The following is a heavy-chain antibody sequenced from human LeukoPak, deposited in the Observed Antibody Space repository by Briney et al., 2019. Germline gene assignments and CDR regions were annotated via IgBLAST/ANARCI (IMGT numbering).Heavy chain of an antibody. CDR1: GYTFSGYY. V-gene: IGHV1-2*02. CDR2: MNPNSGAT. CDR3: ARSGITTIPNFDY. Sequence: GASVKVSCKASGYTFSGYYTHWVRQAPGQGLEWMGWMNPNSGATNNAQKFQGRVTLSRDTSISTAYMELRKLRSDDTAVYYCARSGITTIPNFDYWGQGTLVTVSS. J-gene: IGHJ4*02. D-gene: IGHD1/OR15-1a*01.